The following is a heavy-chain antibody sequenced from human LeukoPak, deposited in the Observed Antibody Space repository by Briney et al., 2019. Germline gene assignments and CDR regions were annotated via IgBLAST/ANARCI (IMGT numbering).Heavy chain of an antibody. D-gene: IGHD2-2*01. V-gene: IGHV3-23*01. CDR1: GFTFNSYA. CDR3: AKALTPYCSSTSCYVTDY. CDR2: ISGGDNNT. J-gene: IGHJ4*02. Sequence: GGSLRLSCAASGFTFNSYAMSWVRQAPGKGLEWVSTISGGDNNTYYADSVKGRSTISRDNSKNTVYLQVNSLRAEDTAVYYCAKALTPYCSSTSCYVTDYWGQGTLVTVSS.